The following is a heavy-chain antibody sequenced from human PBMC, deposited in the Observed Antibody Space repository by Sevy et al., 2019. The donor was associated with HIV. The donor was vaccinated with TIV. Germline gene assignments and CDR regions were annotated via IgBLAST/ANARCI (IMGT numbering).Heavy chain of an antibody. D-gene: IGHD6-6*01. J-gene: IGHJ6*02. CDR1: GGSFSGYY. V-gene: IGHV4-34*01. CDR3: ARGASLAARLAWYYYYGMDV. Sequence: SETLSLTCAVYGGSFSGYYWSWIRQPPGKGLEWIGEINHSGSTNYNPSLKSRVTISVDTSKNQFSLKLSSVTAADTAVYYCARGASLAARLAWYYYYGMDVWGQGTMVTVSS. CDR2: INHSGST.